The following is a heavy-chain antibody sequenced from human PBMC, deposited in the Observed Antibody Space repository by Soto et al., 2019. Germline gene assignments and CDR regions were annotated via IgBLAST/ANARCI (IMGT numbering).Heavy chain of an antibody. Sequence: SETLSLTCTVSGGSINNYYWRWIRQPPGKGLEWIGHIYYSGSTNYNPSLKNRITISIDTYKNQFSLTLSSVTAADTAAYYCARDYYDSSGYYGYYYYGMDVWGQGTTVTVSS. CDR3: ARDYYDSSGYYGYYYYGMDV. CDR1: GGSINNYY. V-gene: IGHV4-59*01. D-gene: IGHD3-22*01. J-gene: IGHJ6*02. CDR2: IYYSGST.